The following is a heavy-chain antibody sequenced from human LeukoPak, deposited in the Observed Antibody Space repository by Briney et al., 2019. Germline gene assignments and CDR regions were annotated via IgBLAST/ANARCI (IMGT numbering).Heavy chain of an antibody. CDR3: SRENGAFSPFGY. CDR1: GGSISNTNW. J-gene: IGHJ4*02. CDR2: ISLTGLT. V-gene: IGHV4-4*02. Sequence: SETLSLTCGVSGGSISNTNWWSWVRQPPGQGLEWIGEISLTGLTHYNPSLESRVTVSLDKSKNQLSLSLTSVTAADTAVYYCSRENGAFSPFGYWGQGTLVTVLS. D-gene: IGHD2-8*01.